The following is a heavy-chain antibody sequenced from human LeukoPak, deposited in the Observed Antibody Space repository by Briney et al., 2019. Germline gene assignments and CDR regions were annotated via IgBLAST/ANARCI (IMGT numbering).Heavy chain of an antibody. CDR3: ARISRLETYYYYGMDV. CDR1: GGSISSYY. V-gene: IGHV4-59*01. D-gene: IGHD1-1*01. Sequence: SETLSLTCTVSGGSISSYYWSWIRQPPGKGLEWIGYIYYSGSTNYNPSLKSRVTISVDTSKNQFSLKLSSVTAADTAVYHCARISRLETYYYYGMDVWGQGTTVTVSS. CDR2: IYYSGST. J-gene: IGHJ6*02.